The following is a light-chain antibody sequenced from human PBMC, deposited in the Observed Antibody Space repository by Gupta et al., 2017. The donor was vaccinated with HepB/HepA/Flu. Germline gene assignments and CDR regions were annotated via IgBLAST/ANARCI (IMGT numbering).Light chain of an antibody. CDR2: DVS. CDR3: SSDTDISTAVV. J-gene: IGLJ2*01. V-gene: IGLV2-14*01. CDR1: ISDMGRYNY. Sequence: QSALTQPASVSGSPGQSITISCTGTISDMGRYNYVSWYQQHPGKAPKLMISDVSNRPSGVSNRFSGSKCGNAASLTSAGLQAEEEANYYCSSDTDISTAVVFGGGTKLTVL.